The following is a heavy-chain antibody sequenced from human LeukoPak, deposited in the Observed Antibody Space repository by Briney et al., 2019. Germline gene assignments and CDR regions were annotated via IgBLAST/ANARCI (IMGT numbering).Heavy chain of an antibody. V-gene: IGHV4-30-4*01. CDR1: GGSISSGDYY. CDR2: IYYRGST. CDR3: ARLWFGEVGGNWFDP. J-gene: IGHJ5*02. D-gene: IGHD3-10*01. Sequence: SETLSLTCTVSGGSISSGDYYWSWIRQPPGKGLEWIGYIYYRGSTYYNPSLKSRVTISVDTSKNQFSLKLSSVTAADTAVYYCARLWFGEVGGNWFDPWGQGTLVTVSS.